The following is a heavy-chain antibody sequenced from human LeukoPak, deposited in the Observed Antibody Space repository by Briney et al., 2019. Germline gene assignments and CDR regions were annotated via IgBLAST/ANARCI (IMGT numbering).Heavy chain of an antibody. Sequence: GGSMRLSCAAFGFTFSDYYMSWIRQAPGKGLEWVSYISSSGSTIYYADSVKGRFTISRDSSRNTLYLQMNYLRIEDTAVYYCAAEFCGGGSCYTGHSGHDYWGQGTLVTVSS. CDR1: GFTFSDYY. D-gene: IGHD2-15*01. CDR2: ISSSGSTI. CDR3: AAEFCGGGSCYTGHSGHDY. J-gene: IGHJ4*02. V-gene: IGHV3-11*04.